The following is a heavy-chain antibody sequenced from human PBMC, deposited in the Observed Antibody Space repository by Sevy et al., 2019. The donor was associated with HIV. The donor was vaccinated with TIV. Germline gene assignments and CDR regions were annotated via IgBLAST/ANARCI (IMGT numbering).Heavy chain of an antibody. D-gene: IGHD3-16*02. V-gene: IGHV3-33*01. Sequence: GGSLRLSCAASGFTFISYGMYWVRQAPGKGLEWVAVVWYDGNNRYYADSVRGRFTISRDNSQNTVYLKMNSLRAEDTAVYYCAREEDDYVWGTSRDLTFFDYWGQGTLVTVSS. CDR2: VWYDGNNR. CDR1: GFTFISYG. J-gene: IGHJ4*02. CDR3: AREEDDYVWGTSRDLTFFDY.